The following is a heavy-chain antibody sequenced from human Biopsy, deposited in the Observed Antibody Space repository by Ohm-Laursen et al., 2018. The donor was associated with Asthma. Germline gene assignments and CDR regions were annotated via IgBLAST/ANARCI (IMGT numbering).Heavy chain of an antibody. CDR1: GGTFNTYV. CDR3: ARKAGSCISRTCYSLDF. Sequence: GASVKVSCKSLGGTFNTYVIGWVRQAPGQGLEGMGGVNSVFGTTTYPQKFQDRVTITADDSTSTVYMELSSLRSEDTAVYYCARKAGSCISRTCYSLDFWGQGTLVTVSS. D-gene: IGHD2-2*01. CDR2: VNSVFGTT. V-gene: IGHV1-69*13. J-gene: IGHJ4*02.